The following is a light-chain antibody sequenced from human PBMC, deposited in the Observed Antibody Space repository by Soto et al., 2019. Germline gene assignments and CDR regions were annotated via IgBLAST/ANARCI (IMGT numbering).Light chain of an antibody. CDR2: DVS. J-gene: IGLJ1*01. CDR3: SSYTGSNTLYV. CDR1: SSDIGAYDY. V-gene: IGLV2-14*03. Sequence: QSALTQPASVSGSPGQSVTISCTGTSSDIGAYDYVSWYQQYPGKAPKLIIYDVSNRPSGVSNRFSGSKSGNTASLTISGLQAEDEADYYCSSYTGSNTLYVFGAGTKLTVL.